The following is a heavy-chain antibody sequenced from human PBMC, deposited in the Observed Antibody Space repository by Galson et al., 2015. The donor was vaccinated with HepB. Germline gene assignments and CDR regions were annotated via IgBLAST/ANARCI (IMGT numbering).Heavy chain of an antibody. CDR1: GYTLTELS. CDR2: FDPEDGET. V-gene: IGHV1-24*01. J-gene: IGHJ4*02. CDR3: ATVGYCSGGSCYSYYFDY. Sequence: SVKVSCKVSGYTLTELSMHWVRQAPGKGLEWMGGFDPEDGETIYAQKFQGRVTMTEDTSTDTAYMELSSLRSEDTAVYYCATVGYCSGGSCYSYYFDYWGQGTLVTVSS. D-gene: IGHD2-15*01.